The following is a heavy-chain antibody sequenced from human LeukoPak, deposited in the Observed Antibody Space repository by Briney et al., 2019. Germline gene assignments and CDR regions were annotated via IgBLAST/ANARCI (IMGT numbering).Heavy chain of an antibody. Sequence: GGSLRLSCAASGFTFSSYGMHWVRQAPGKGLEWVAFIRYDGSNKYYADSVKGRFTISRDNSKNTLYLQMNSLRAEDTAVYYCAKAQLWFGEPYYYYMDVWGKGTTVTISS. CDR1: GFTFSSYG. CDR3: AKAQLWFGEPYYYYMDV. D-gene: IGHD3-10*01. J-gene: IGHJ6*03. CDR2: IRYDGSNK. V-gene: IGHV3-30*02.